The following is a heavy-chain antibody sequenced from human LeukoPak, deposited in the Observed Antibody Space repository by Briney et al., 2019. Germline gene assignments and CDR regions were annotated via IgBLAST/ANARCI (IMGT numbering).Heavy chain of an antibody. D-gene: IGHD5-12*01. CDR1: GGSLSGYY. CDR3: ARDTSRGGYDFGGDFDY. V-gene: IGHV4-34*01. J-gene: IGHJ4*02. Sequence: SETLSLTCAVYGGSLSGYYWSWIRQPPGKGLEWIGEINHSGSTNYNPSLKSRVTISVDTSKNQFSLKLSSVTAADTAVYYCARDTSRGGYDFGGDFDYWGQGTLVTVSS. CDR2: INHSGST.